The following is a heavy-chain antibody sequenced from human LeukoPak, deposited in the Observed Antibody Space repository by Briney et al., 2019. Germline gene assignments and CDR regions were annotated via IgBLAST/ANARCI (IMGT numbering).Heavy chain of an antibody. V-gene: IGHV4-59*01. Sequence: PSETLSLTCTVSGGSISSYYWSWIRQPPGKGLEWIGYIYYSGSTNYNPSLKSRVTISVETSKNQFSLKMSSVTAADTAVYYCARRDSSSWYLDYWGHGTLVTVSS. CDR2: IYYSGST. J-gene: IGHJ4*01. CDR1: GGSISSYY. D-gene: IGHD6-13*01. CDR3: ARRDSSSWYLDY.